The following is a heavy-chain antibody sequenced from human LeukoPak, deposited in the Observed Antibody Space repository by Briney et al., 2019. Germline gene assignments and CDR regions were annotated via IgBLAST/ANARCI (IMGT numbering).Heavy chain of an antibody. CDR2: MNPNSGNT. Sequence: GASVKVSCKASGYTFTSYDINWVRQAAGQGLEWMGWMNPNSGNTGYVQKFQGRVTMTGDTSISTAYMELSSLRSEDTAVYYRARGRLWFGDIYEGWFDPWGQGTLVTVSS. D-gene: IGHD3-10*01. CDR1: GYTFTSYD. V-gene: IGHV1-8*01. CDR3: ARGRLWFGDIYEGWFDP. J-gene: IGHJ5*02.